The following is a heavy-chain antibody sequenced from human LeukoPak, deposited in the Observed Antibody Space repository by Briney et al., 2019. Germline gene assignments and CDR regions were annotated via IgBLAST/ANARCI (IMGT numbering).Heavy chain of an antibody. V-gene: IGHV3-23*01. D-gene: IGHD1-26*01. CDR2: ISGSGGST. Sequence: PGGSLRLSCAASGFTFSSYAMSWVRQAPGKGLEWVSAISGSGGSTYYADSVKGRFTISRDNSKNTLYLQMNSLRAEDTAVYYCASSEWELLSALDYWGQGTLVTVSS. CDR1: GFTFSSYA. J-gene: IGHJ4*02. CDR3: ASSEWELLSALDY.